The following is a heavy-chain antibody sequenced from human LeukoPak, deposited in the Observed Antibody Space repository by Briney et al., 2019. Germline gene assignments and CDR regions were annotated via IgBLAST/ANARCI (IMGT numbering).Heavy chain of an antibody. V-gene: IGHV4-30-4*08. Sequence: PSETLSLTCTVSGGSISSGDYYWSWIRQPPGKGLEWIGYIYYSGSTYYNPSLKSRVTISVDTSKNQFSLKLSSVTAADTAVHYCARAKYYYDSSGYHDAFDIWGQGTMVTVSS. CDR1: GGSISSGDYY. J-gene: IGHJ3*02. CDR2: IYYSGST. CDR3: ARAKYYYDSSGYHDAFDI. D-gene: IGHD3-22*01.